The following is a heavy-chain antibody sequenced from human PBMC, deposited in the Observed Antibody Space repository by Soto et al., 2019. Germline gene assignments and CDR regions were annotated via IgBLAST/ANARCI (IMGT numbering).Heavy chain of an antibody. CDR2: ISSSSSYI. CDR3: ARDGEQQPFAP. V-gene: IGHV3-21*01. Sequence: EVQLVESGGGLVKPGGSLRLSCAASGFTFSSYSMNWVRQAPGKGLEWVSSISSSSSYIYYADSVKGRFTISRDNAKNSLYREMNSLRAEDTAVYYCARDGEQQPFAPWGQGTLVTVSS. J-gene: IGHJ5*02. CDR1: GFTFSSYS. D-gene: IGHD6-13*01.